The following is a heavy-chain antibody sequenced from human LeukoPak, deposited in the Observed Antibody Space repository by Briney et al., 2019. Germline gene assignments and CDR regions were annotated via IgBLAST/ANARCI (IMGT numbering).Heavy chain of an antibody. CDR3: ARLEYSSSPFDY. Sequence: GGSLRLSCAASGFTFDDYGMSWVRQAPGKGLEWVANIKQDGSEKYYVDSVKGRFTISRDNAKNSLYLQMNSLRAEDTAVYYCARLEYSSSPFDYWGQGTLVTVSS. CDR2: IKQDGSEK. D-gene: IGHD6-6*01. CDR1: GFTFDDYG. V-gene: IGHV3-7*01. J-gene: IGHJ4*02.